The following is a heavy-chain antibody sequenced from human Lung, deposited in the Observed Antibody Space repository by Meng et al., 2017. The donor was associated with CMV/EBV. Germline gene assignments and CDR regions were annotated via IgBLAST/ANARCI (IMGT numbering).Heavy chain of an antibody. J-gene: IGHJ5*02. D-gene: IGHD3-10*01. Sequence: QVQLVQSGAEVKKPGASVKGCCKASGYIFSGYHIKWVRQAPGQGLEWMGWINPHSGGTAYAQKFQGRVTMTSDTSISTAYMELTSLRSDDTAIYYCARQGNKDYYYGSGNYYNNWFDPWGQGTLVTVS. CDR2: INPHSGGT. CDR1: GYIFSGYH. V-gene: IGHV1-2*02. CDR3: ARQGNKDYYYGSGNYYNNWFDP.